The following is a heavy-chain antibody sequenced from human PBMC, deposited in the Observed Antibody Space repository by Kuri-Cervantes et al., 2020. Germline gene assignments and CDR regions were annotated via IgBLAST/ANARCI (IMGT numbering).Heavy chain of an antibody. Sequence: SETLSLTCTVSGGSISSYYWSWIRQPPGKGLEWIGYIYYSGSTNYNPSLKSRVIISVDTSKNQFSLKLSSVTAADTAVYYCARDRYESHYNGFYYYYYYMDVWGKGTTVTDSS. CDR1: GGSISSYY. CDR3: ARDRYESHYNGFYYYYYYMDV. V-gene: IGHV4-59*01. J-gene: IGHJ6*03. D-gene: IGHD3-10*01. CDR2: IYYSGST.